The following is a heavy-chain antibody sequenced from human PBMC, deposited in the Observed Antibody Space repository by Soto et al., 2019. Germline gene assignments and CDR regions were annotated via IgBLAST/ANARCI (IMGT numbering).Heavy chain of an antibody. CDR3: ARDRLLFTGYYYYYGMDV. J-gene: IGHJ6*02. V-gene: IGHV4-59*01. Sequence: SETLSLTGTVADGSISSYYASWIRQPPGKGLEWIGYIYYSGSTNYNPSLQSRLTIAVDTSKNQFSLKLSSVTAADTAVYYCARDRLLFTGYYYYYGMDVWGQGTTVTVSS. CDR2: IYYSGST. D-gene: IGHD3-10*01. CDR1: DGSISSYY.